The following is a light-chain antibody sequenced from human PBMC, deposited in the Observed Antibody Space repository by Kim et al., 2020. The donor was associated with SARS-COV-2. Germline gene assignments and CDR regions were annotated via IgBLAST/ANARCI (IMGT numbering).Light chain of an antibody. Sequence: DIVMTQSPDSLAVSLGERATINCKSSQSVLYSSNNKNYLAWYQQKPGQPPKLLIYWASTRESGVPDRFSGSGSGTDFTLTISSLQAEDVAVYYCQQYYITPRTFGQGTKVYIK. J-gene: IGKJ1*01. CDR3: QQYYITPRT. CDR1: QSVLYSSNNKNY. V-gene: IGKV4-1*01. CDR2: WAS.